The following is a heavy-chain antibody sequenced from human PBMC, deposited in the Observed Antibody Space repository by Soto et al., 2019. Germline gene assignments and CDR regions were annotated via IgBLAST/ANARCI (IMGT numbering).Heavy chain of an antibody. J-gene: IGHJ4*02. D-gene: IGHD1-1*01. CDR1: GYTFTSYD. Sequence: QVQLVQSGAEVRKPGASVKVSCEASGYTFTSYDIYWVRQATGHGLEWMGWMNPNTGNSGYAQTFQGRVTMASDTSISTAHMELSSLRSEDTAVYFWGRRAGTNGWNGFGGEEYYFDFWGQGTLVTVS. CDR3: GRRAGTNGWNGFGGEEYYFDF. CDR2: MNPNTGNS. V-gene: IGHV1-8*01.